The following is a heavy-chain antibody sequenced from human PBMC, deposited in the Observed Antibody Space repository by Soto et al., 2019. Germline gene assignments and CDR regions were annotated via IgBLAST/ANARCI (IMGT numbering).Heavy chain of an antibody. V-gene: IGHV3-21*01. CDR3: ARDVIAAAADY. J-gene: IGHJ4*02. CDR2: ISSTSSYI. CDR1: GFAFSSYS. Sequence: GGSLRLSCAASGFAFSSYSMNWVRQAPGKGLEWVSSISSTSSYIYYADSMKGRFTISRDNAKNSLYLQMNSLRAEDTAVYYCARDVIAAAADYWGQGTLVTVSS. D-gene: IGHD6-13*01.